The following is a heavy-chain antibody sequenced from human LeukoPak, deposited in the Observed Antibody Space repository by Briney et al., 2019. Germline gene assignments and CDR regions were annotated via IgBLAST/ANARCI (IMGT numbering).Heavy chain of an antibody. Sequence: ASVKVSCKASGYTFTGYYIHWVRQAPGQGLEWMGWINPNINGTNYAQKFQSRVTMTGDRSISTAYMELSRLRSDDTAVYYCARERTPGSGYGVDYWGQGTVATVSS. V-gene: IGHV1-2*02. D-gene: IGHD6-25*01. CDR1: GYTFTGYY. J-gene: IGHJ4*02. CDR2: INPNINGT. CDR3: ARERTPGSGYGVDY.